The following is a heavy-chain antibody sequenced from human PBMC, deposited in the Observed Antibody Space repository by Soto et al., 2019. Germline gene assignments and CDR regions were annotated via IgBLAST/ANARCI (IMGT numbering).Heavy chain of an antibody. CDR1: GFTFSSYA. Sequence: LSLTCAASGFTFSSYAMSWVRQAPGKGLEWVSAISGSGGSTYYADSVKGRFTISRDNSKNTLYLQMNSLRAEDTDVYYCAKDRKDSSSSPFDYWGQGTLVTVSS. J-gene: IGHJ4*02. CDR3: AKDRKDSSSSPFDY. CDR2: ISGSGGST. D-gene: IGHD6-6*01. V-gene: IGHV3-23*01.